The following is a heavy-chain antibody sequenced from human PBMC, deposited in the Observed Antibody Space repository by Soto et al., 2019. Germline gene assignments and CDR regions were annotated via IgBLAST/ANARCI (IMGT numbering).Heavy chain of an antibody. Sequence: QSGGSLRLSCAASGSTFSSYWMSWVRQAPGKGLEWVANIKQDGSEKYYVDSVKGRFTISRDNAKNSLYLQMNSLRAEDTAVYYCARGESGLYYYYYGMDVWGQGTTVTVSS. CDR1: GSTFSSYW. CDR3: ARGESGLYYYYYGMDV. CDR2: IKQDGSEK. V-gene: IGHV3-7*01. J-gene: IGHJ6*02. D-gene: IGHD2-8*02.